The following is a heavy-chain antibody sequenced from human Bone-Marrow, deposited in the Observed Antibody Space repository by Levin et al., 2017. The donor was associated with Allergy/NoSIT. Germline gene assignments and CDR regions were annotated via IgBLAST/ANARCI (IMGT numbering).Heavy chain of an antibody. J-gene: IGHJ4*02. D-gene: IGHD1-1*01. V-gene: IGHV3-30-3*01. Sequence: GGSLRLSCAASGFTFSSYAMHWLRQAPGKGLEWVAVILYDGSNEWYVDSVKGRFTISRDNSKNTLYLQMNSLRAEDTAVYYCARFLEATGTTNMYYFDYWGQGTMVTVSS. CDR1: GFTFSSYA. CDR3: ARFLEATGTTNMYYFDY. CDR2: ILYDGSNE.